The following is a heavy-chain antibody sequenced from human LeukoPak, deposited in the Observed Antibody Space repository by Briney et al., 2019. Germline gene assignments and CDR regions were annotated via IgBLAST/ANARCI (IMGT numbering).Heavy chain of an antibody. CDR3: ARDLVPYSSSSGLAFDI. J-gene: IGHJ3*02. CDR1: GFTFSSYS. Sequence: GSLRLSCAASGFTFSSYSMNWVRQAPGKGLEWVSSISSSSSYIYYADSVKGRFTISRDNAKNSLYLQMNSLRAEDAAVYYCARDLVPYSSSSGLAFDIWGQGTMVTVSS. CDR2: ISSSSSYI. V-gene: IGHV3-21*01. D-gene: IGHD6-6*01.